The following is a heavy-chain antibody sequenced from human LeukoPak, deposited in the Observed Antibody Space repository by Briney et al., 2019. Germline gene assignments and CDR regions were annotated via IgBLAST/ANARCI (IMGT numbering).Heavy chain of an antibody. CDR2: INPNSGGT. Sequence: GASVKVSCKASGYTITGYYMHWGRQAPGQGLEWMGWINPNSGGTNYAQKFQGRVTMTRDTSISTAYMELSRLRSDDTAVYYCARDLYCSSTSCYSLNYYYYYMDVWGKGTTVTVSS. D-gene: IGHD2-2*01. CDR1: GYTITGYY. V-gene: IGHV1-2*02. J-gene: IGHJ6*03. CDR3: ARDLYCSSTSCYSLNYYYYYMDV.